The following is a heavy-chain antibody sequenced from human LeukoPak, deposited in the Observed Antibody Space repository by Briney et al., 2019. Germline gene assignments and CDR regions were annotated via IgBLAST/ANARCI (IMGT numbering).Heavy chain of an antibody. Sequence: GGSLRLSCAASGFTFSSYSMNWVRQAPGKGLEWVSSISSSSSYIYYADSVKGRFTISRDNAKNSLYLQMNSLRAEDTAVYYCARADIVVVPAAKYYYMDVWGKGTTVTVSS. CDR3: ARADIVVVPAAKYYYMDV. J-gene: IGHJ6*03. CDR1: GFTFSSYS. V-gene: IGHV3-21*01. D-gene: IGHD2-2*01. CDR2: ISSSSSYI.